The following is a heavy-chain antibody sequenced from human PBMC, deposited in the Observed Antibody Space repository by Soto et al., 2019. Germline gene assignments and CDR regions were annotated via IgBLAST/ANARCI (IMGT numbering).Heavy chain of an antibody. CDR1: GFTFSDYN. Sequence: QVQLVESGGGVVKPGGSLRLSCAASGFTFSDYNMNWIRQAPGKGLEWVSSISSSRSYINYADSVKGRFTISRDNAKNSRYLQMNSLRAEDTAVYSCATSLDYGDYVFDYWGQGTLVTVSS. J-gene: IGHJ4*02. D-gene: IGHD4-17*01. V-gene: IGHV3-11*06. CDR2: ISSSRSYI. CDR3: ATSLDYGDYVFDY.